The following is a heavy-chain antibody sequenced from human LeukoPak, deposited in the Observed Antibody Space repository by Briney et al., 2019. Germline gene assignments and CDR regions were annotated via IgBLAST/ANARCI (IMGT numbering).Heavy chain of an antibody. CDR1: GFTFRTYE. V-gene: IGHV3-48*03. D-gene: IGHD3-22*01. Sequence: GGPVRLPCAPSGFTFRTYEMNGVRPAPGRGLEWVSYISSRGSTIYYADSLKGRFTISRDNAKNSLSLQMNSLRADDTAVYYCARDRYYYGSSGNYRYWYFDLWGRGTLVTLSS. CDR2: ISSRGSTI. J-gene: IGHJ2*01. CDR3: ARDRYYYGSSGNYRYWYFDL.